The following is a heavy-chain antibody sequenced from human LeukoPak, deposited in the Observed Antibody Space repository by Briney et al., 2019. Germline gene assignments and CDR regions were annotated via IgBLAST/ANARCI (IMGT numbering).Heavy chain of an antibody. J-gene: IGHJ4*02. V-gene: IGHV3-48*03. Sequence: GGSLRLSCAASRFTFSSYEMSWVRQAPGKGLEWVSYISSGGSSINYADSVRGRFTISRDNAKNSLYLQMNSLRADDTAVYYCARETPYGSGSRGDFDYWGQGTLVTVSS. CDR2: ISSGGSSI. D-gene: IGHD3-10*01. CDR3: ARETPYGSGSRGDFDY. CDR1: RFTFSSYE.